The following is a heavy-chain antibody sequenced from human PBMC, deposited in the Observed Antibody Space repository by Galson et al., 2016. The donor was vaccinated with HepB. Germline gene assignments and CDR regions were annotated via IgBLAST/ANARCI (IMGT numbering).Heavy chain of an antibody. D-gene: IGHD6-19*01. CDR1: GYTFTSYG. J-gene: IGHJ4*02. CDR2: ISGNNDHT. V-gene: IGHV1-18*01. CDR3: AIAVAGNFDY. Sequence: SVKVSCTASGYTFTSYGITWLRQAPGHGLEWMGWISGNNDHTNYAQKLQGRVTMTTDTSTSTAYMELRSLRSDDAAVYYCAIAVAGNFDYWGQGTLVTVSS.